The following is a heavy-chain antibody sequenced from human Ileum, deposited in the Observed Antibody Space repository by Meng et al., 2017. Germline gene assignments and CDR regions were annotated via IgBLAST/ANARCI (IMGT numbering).Heavy chain of an antibody. D-gene: IGHD3-22*01. CDR1: CGSCSGYF. CDR3: SRTSYYDNSGYYPG. CDR2: INHSGST. V-gene: IGHV4-34*01. Sequence: VQLQQWGAVLFQSSETLSPTLAVFCGSCSGYFWSWIRQSPGKGLKWIREINHSGSTNYNPSLKSRVTISVDTSKNQFSLKLSSVTAADTAVYYCSRTSYYDNSGYYPGWGQGTLVTVSS. J-gene: IGHJ4*02.